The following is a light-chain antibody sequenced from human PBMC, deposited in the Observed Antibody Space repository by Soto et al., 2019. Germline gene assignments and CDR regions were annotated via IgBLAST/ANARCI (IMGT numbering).Light chain of an antibody. CDR3: QSYDSRLSGSV. CDR2: EVS. CDR1: SSDVGGYNH. Sequence: QSALTQPASVSGSPGQSISISCTGTSSDVGGYNHVSWYQQHPGKAPKLLIYEVSNRPSGVSSRFSGSKSANTASLTISGLQAEDEADYYCQSYDSRLSGSVFGTGTKVTVL. J-gene: IGLJ1*01. V-gene: IGLV2-14*01.